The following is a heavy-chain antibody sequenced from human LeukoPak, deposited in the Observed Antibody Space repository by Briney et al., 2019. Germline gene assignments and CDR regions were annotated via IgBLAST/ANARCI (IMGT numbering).Heavy chain of an antibody. CDR3: ARDLELYGSGSYLGY. CDR2: IKQDGSEK. CDR1: GVTVSSNY. V-gene: IGHV3-7*01. J-gene: IGHJ4*02. D-gene: IGHD3-10*01. Sequence: HPGGSLRLSCAAAGVTVSSNYMSWVRQAPGKGLEWVANIKQDGSEKYYVDSVKGRFTISRDNAKNPLYLQMNSLRAEDTAVYYCARDLELYGSGSYLGYWGQGTLVTVSS.